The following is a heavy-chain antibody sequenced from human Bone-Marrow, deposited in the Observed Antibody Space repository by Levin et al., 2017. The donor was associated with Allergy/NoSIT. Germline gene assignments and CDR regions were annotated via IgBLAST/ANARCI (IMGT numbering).Heavy chain of an antibody. J-gene: IGHJ5*02. CDR1: GYSINSGYY. D-gene: IGHD5-12*01. CDR3: AREHTGSDVSSWFDP. CDR2: IEHSGSA. V-gene: IGHV4-38-2*02. Sequence: SETLSLTCAVSGYSINSGYYWAWIRQPPGRGLEWIGSIEHSGSAYYNPSLKSRVTMSVDSSKNHFSLRLTSVTAADTAIYYCAREHTGSDVSSWFDPWGQGTLATVSS.